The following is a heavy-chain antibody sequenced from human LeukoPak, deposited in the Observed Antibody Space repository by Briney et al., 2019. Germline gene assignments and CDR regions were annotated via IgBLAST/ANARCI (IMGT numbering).Heavy chain of an antibody. Sequence: PSETLSLTCTVSGGSMSSSSYYWGSIRQPPGKGLEWIVSIYYSGANHYNPSLKSRVTMSVDTSKNQFSVKLTSVTATDTAVYYCVRVRGYWLVRGYLDYWGQGTQVTVSS. CDR3: VRVRGYWLVRGYLDY. J-gene: IGHJ4*02. CDR1: GGSMSSSSYY. D-gene: IGHD6-19*01. CDR2: IYYSGAN. V-gene: IGHV4-39*02.